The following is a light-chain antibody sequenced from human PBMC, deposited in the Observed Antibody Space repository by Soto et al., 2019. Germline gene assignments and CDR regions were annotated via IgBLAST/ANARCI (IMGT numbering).Light chain of an antibody. V-gene: IGKV1-39*01. Sequence: DIQMTQSPSSLSASVGDRVTITCRASQSISNYLNWYQQKPGKAPKLLIYAASSMQSGVPSRFSGSGSDTDLTLTISSLQPDDSATYYCQQSFSPLWTFGQGTKVEV. CDR3: QQSFSPLWT. J-gene: IGKJ1*01. CDR1: QSISNY. CDR2: AAS.